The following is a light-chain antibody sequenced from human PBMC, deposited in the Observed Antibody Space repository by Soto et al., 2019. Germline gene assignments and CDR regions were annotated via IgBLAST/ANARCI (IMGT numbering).Light chain of an antibody. V-gene: IGLV2-14*03. CDR2: DVT. CDR1: SSDVGGYNY. CDR3: SSYTTSNTRQIV. J-gene: IGLJ1*01. Sequence: AQPGVGSGCTGQSIPIYCNRTSSDVGGYNYVSWYQHHPGKAPKLIIYDVTNRPSGVSNPFSGSKSGNTASLTISGLQPEDEADYYCSSYTTSNTRQIVFGTGTKVTVL.